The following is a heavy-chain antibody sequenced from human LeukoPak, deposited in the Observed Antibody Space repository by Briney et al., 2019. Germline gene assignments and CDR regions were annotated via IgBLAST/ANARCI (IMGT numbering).Heavy chain of an antibody. Sequence: SQTLSLTCAISGDSVSSNSAAWNWIRQSPSRGLEWLGRTYYRSKWYNDYAVSVKSRITINPDTSKNQFSLQLNSVTPEDTAVYYCARDLLVRGRPKYYFDYWGQGTLVTVSS. CDR3: ARDLLVRGRPKYYFDY. CDR1: GDSVSSNSAA. V-gene: IGHV6-1*01. CDR2: TYYRSKWYN. J-gene: IGHJ4*02.